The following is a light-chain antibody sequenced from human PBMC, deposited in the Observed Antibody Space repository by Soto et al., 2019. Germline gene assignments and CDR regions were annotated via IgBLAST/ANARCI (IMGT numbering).Light chain of an antibody. CDR1: SSDVGGYNY. CDR3: SSYTSYSTLV. J-gene: IGLJ2*01. CDR2: EVS. V-gene: IGLV2-14*01. Sequence: QSALTQPASVSGSPGQSITISCTGSSSDVGGYNYVSWYQQHPGKAPKLMIYEVSNRPSGISNRFSGSKSGNTASLTLSGLQAEDEADYYCSSYTSYSTLVFGGGTMVTVL.